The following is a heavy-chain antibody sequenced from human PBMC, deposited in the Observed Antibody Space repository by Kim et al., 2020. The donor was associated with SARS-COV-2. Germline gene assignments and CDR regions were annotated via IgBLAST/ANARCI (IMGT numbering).Heavy chain of an antibody. Sequence: SSSGSTIYYADSVKGRFTISRDNAKNSLYLQMNSLRAEDTAVYYCARSGDWGQGTLVTVSS. CDR3: ARSGD. V-gene: IGHV3-48*03. J-gene: IGHJ4*02. D-gene: IGHD3-10*01. CDR2: SSSGSTI.